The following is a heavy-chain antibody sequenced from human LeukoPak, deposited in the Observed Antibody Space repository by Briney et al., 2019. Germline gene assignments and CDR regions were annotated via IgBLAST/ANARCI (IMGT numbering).Heavy chain of an antibody. J-gene: IGHJ2*01. V-gene: IGHV4-59*01. Sequence: SETLSLTCTVSGGSISSYYWSWIRQPPGKGLEWIRYIYYSGSTNYNPSLKSRVTISVDTSKNQLSLRLSSVTAADTAVYYCARVLEGSSGQHWYFDLWGRGTLVIVSS. CDR3: ARVLEGSSGQHWYFDL. CDR1: GGSISSYY. D-gene: IGHD6-19*01. CDR2: IYYSGST.